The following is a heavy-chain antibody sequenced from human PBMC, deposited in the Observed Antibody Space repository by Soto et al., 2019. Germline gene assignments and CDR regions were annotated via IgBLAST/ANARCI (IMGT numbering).Heavy chain of an antibody. CDR2: IYYSGST. D-gene: IGHD2-15*01. CDR3: ARDLRRYCSGGSCYLNWFDP. J-gene: IGHJ5*02. CDR1: GGSISSGGYY. V-gene: IGHV4-31*03. Sequence: PSETLSLTCTVSGGSISSGGYYWSWIRQHPGKGLEWIGYIYYSGSTYYNPSLKSRVTISVDTSKNQFSLKLSSVTAADTAVYYCARDLRRYCSGGSCYLNWFDPWGQGTLVTVSS.